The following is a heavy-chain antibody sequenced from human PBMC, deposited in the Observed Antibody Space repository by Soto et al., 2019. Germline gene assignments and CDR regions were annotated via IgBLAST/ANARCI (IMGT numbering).Heavy chain of an antibody. CDR3: ARVGSSGWYDAFDI. V-gene: IGHV1-46*03. CDR2: MHPSGDST. Sequence: ASVKVSCKASGYTFTNYYLHWVRQAPGQGLEWMGVMHPSGDSTTSALKFQGRVTMTSDTSTSTVSMELSSLRSEDTGVYYCARVGSSGWYDAFDIWGQGTMVTVSS. CDR1: GYTFTNYY. J-gene: IGHJ3*02. D-gene: IGHD6-19*01.